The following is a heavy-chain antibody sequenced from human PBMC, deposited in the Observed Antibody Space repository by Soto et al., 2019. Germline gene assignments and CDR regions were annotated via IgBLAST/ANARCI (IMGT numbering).Heavy chain of an antibody. D-gene: IGHD5-18*01. CDR2: RSAGGTAT. V-gene: IGHV3-23*01. CDR3: ARTFGGTSYAYLPAD. Sequence: EVQLLESGGGLVQPGGSLRLSCAASGFIFSSNAMTWVRQAPGKGLEWVSGRSAGGTATYYADSVKGRFTISRDNSKNTIYLQVTSVRVEDTALYYCARTFGGTSYAYLPADWGHGTLVTVSS. CDR1: GFIFSSNA. J-gene: IGHJ4*01.